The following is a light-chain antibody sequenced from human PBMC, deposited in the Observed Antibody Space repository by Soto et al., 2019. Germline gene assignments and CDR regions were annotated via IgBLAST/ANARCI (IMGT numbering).Light chain of an antibody. J-gene: IGKJ2*01. CDR3: QQSYIVPYT. CDR1: QSISSF. CDR2: APS. Sequence: DIQVTQSPSSLSASVGDRVTITCRASQSISSFLIWYQQKAGKAPKVLIYAPSSLKSGVPSRFSGSGSGTEFTLTITSLQPEDFATYYCQQSYIVPYTFGQGTKLEIK. V-gene: IGKV1-39*01.